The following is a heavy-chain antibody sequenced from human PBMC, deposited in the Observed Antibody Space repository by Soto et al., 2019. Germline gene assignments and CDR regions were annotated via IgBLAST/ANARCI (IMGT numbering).Heavy chain of an antibody. CDR3: ARGFNYNILTGYSYYFDY. V-gene: IGHV4-59*01. CDR1: GGSISTYY. D-gene: IGHD3-9*01. CDR2: NSYDESS. Sequence: QVRLQESGPGLVKPSETLSLTCTVSGGSISTYYWSWIRQPPGKGLEWIGYNSYDESSNYNPSLKSRVTISVDTSKNQFSLKMTSVTAADTAVYYCARGFNYNILTGYSYYFDYWGQGTLVTVSS. J-gene: IGHJ4*02.